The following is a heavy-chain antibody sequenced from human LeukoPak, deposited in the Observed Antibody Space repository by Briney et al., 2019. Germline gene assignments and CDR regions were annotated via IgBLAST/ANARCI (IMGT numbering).Heavy chain of an antibody. Sequence: SVKVSCKASGYTFTSYGISWVRQAPGQGLEWMGWINPNSGGTNYAQKFQGRVTMARDTSISTAYMELSRLRSDDTAVYYCARDFGWELRDYWGQGTLVTVSS. V-gene: IGHV1-2*02. D-gene: IGHD2-15*01. CDR1: GYTFTSYG. CDR2: INPNSGGT. J-gene: IGHJ4*02. CDR3: ARDFGWELRDY.